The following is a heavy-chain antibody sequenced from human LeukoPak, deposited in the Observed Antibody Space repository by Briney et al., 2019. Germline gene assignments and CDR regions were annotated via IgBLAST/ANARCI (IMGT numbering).Heavy chain of an antibody. D-gene: IGHD3-10*01. V-gene: IGHV4-59*01. Sequence: SETLSLTCTVSGGSISSYYWSWIRQPPGKGLEWIGYIYYSGSTNYNPSLKSRVTISVDTSKNQFSLKLSSVTAADTAVYYCARFANALWFGELLGLDFDYWGQGTLVTVSS. CDR1: GGSISSYY. CDR3: ARFANALWFGELLGLDFDY. CDR2: IYYSGST. J-gene: IGHJ4*02.